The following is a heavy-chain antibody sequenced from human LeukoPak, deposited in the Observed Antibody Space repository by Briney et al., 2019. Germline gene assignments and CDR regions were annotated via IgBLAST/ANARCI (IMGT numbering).Heavy chain of an antibody. J-gene: IGHJ4*02. CDR3: ARSSYYYGSGKNLRREFDY. CDR2: IYPGDSDT. CDR1: GYSFTSYW. Sequence: GESLKISCKGSGYSFTSYWIGWVRQMPGKGLGWMGIIYPGDSDTRYSPSFQGQVTISADKSISTAYLQWSSLKASDTAMYYCARSSYYYGSGKNLRREFDYWGQGTLVTVSS. V-gene: IGHV5-51*01. D-gene: IGHD3-10*01.